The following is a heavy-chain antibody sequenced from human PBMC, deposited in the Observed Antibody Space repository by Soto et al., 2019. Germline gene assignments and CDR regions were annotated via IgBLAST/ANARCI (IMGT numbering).Heavy chain of an antibody. CDR3: ARTNIISWFDP. CDR2: IYYSGST. CDR1: GGSISSYY. V-gene: IGHV4-59*01. D-gene: IGHD3-3*02. J-gene: IGHJ5*02. Sequence: SETLSLTCTVSGGSISSYYWSWIRQPPGKGLEWIGYIYYSGSTNYNPSLKSRVTISVDTSKNQFSLKLSSVTAADTAVYYCARTNIISWFDPWGQGTLVTVSS.